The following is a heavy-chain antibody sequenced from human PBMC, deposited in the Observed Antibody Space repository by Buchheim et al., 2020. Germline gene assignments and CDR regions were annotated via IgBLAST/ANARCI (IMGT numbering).Heavy chain of an antibody. CDR3: AKLSKQFVHFDY. CDR1: GFTFSSYA. J-gene: IGHJ4*02. D-gene: IGHD6-6*01. CDR2: ISASGGST. V-gene: IGHV3-23*01. Sequence: EVQLLESGGGLVQPGGSLRLSCAASGFTFSSYAMSWVRQAPGKGLEWVSTISASGGSTYYAASVKGLFTISRDNSKKTLFSQMNSLGAEDTAVYYCAKLSKQFVHFDYWGQGTL.